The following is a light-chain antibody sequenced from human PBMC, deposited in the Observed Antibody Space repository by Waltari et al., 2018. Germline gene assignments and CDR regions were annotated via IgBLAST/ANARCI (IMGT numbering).Light chain of an antibody. CDR1: KLGDKY. Sequence: SYELTPPPSVSVSPGPTASITCPGAKLGDKYPCWYQQKPGQSPVLVIFQDIKRPSGIPERFSGSNSGNTATLTISGTQPMDEADYYCQAWDSSTVVFGGGTKLTVL. V-gene: IGLV3-1*01. CDR2: QDI. J-gene: IGLJ3*02. CDR3: QAWDSSTVV.